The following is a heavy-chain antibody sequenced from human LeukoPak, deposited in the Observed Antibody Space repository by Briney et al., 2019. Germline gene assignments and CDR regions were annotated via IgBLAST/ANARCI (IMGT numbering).Heavy chain of an antibody. V-gene: IGHV3-66*01. CDR1: GVTVTGNY. CDR2: LYADGKT. D-gene: IGHD4-17*01. Sequence: HPGGSLRLSCASSGVTVTGNYWHWVRQRPGKRLEWISILYADGKTLYADAVKGRLTFSRDSSKNTLALQMNSLRVEDTAVYYCTYGDYPLTYWGQGTLVTVSS. J-gene: IGHJ4*02. CDR3: TYGDYPLTY.